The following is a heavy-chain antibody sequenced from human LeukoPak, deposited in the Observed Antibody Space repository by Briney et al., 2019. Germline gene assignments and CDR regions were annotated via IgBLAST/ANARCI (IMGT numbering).Heavy chain of an antibody. CDR2: ISGSGGST. CDR1: GFTFSSYA. Sequence: GGALRLSCAASGFTFSSYAMSWVRQAPGKGLEWVSAISGSGGSTYYADSVKGRFTISRDNSKNTLYLQMNSLRAEDTAVYYCAKDSSGYSSGSFDYWGQGTLVTVSS. J-gene: IGHJ4*02. V-gene: IGHV3-23*01. CDR3: AKDSSGYSSGSFDY. D-gene: IGHD6-19*01.